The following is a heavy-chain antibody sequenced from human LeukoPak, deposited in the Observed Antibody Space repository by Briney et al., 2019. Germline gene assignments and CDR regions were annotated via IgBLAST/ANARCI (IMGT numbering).Heavy chain of an antibody. Sequence: PGGSLRLSCAVYGFTFSCYSMTWVPQAPGKGVEWVSSISCSSNYIYYADSVRGRFPIPRDNAKNSLYLQMNSLRAEDTAVYYCARVTVTTFSPTDYMDVWGKGTTVTISS. D-gene: IGHD4-17*01. CDR3: ARVTVTTFSPTDYMDV. J-gene: IGHJ6*03. V-gene: IGHV3-21*01. CDR1: GFTFSCYS. CDR2: ISCSSNYI.